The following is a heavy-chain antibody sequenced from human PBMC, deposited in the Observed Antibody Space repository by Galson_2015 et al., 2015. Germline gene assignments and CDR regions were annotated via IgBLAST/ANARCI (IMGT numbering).Heavy chain of an antibody. CDR3: AREAAVASDS. CDR2: IDPKSGGT. V-gene: IGHV1-2*06. D-gene: IGHD2-15*01. Sequence: SVKVSCKASGYSFTGYYIHWVRQAPGHGLEWMGRIDPKSGGTSYARKFQGRVTLTTDTSISTAYMDLSSLKSDDAAVYYCAREAAVASDSWGQGTLVTVSS. CDR1: GYSFTGYY. J-gene: IGHJ5*01.